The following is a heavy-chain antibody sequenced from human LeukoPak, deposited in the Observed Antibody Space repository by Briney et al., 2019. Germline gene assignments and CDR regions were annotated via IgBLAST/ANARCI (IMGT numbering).Heavy chain of an antibody. CDR1: GGAFSSYA. J-gene: IGHJ4*02. CDR2: IIPIFGTA. Sequence: SVKVSCKASGGAFSSYAISWVRQAPGQGLEWMGGIIPIFGTANYAQKFQGRVTITADKSTSTAYMELSSLRSEDTAVYYCASASSSWERTFDYWGQGTLVTVSS. CDR3: ASASSSWERTFDY. D-gene: IGHD6-13*01. V-gene: IGHV1-69*06.